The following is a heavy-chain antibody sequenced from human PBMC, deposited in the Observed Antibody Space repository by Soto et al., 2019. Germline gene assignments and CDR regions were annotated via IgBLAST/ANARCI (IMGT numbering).Heavy chain of an antibody. CDR2: INPNSGDT. D-gene: IGHD2-21*01. V-gene: IGHV1-2*04. J-gene: IGHJ3*02. CDR3: ARTLPRLDAFDI. CDR1: GYTFTGYY. Sequence: ATVKVSCKASGYTFTGYYMHWVRQAPGQGLERMGWINPNSGDTNYAQKFQGWVTMTRDTSISTAYMELSRLRSDDTAVYYCARTLPRLDAFDIWGQGTMVTVSS.